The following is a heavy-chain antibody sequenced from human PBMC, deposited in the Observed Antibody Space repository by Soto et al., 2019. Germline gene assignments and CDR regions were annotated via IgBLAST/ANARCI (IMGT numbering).Heavy chain of an antibody. Sequence: QVQLQQWGAGLLKPSETLSLTCAVYGGSFSGYYWSWIRQPPGKGLEWIGEINHSGSTNYNPSIKSRVTISVDTSKHQFSLKLSSVTAADTAVYYCARQGDSTSKRADYWGQGTLVTVSS. J-gene: IGHJ4*02. CDR3: ARQGDSTSKRADY. V-gene: IGHV4-34*01. CDR1: GGSFSGYY. CDR2: INHSGST. D-gene: IGHD2-2*01.